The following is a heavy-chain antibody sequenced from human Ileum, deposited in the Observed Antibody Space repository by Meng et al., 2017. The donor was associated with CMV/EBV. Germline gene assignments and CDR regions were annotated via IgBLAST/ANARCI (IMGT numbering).Heavy chain of an antibody. D-gene: IGHD4-23*01. CDR3: AYEKGYGGNSILWFDP. CDR1: GFTFSGYF. J-gene: IGHJ5*02. Sequence: ASVKVSCKASGFTFSGYFMHWVRQAPGQGLEWMGWINLNTGGTNYAQKFQGRVTMTRDTSIRSAYMDLRRLRSDDTAVYYCAYEKGYGGNSILWFDPWGQGTLVTVSS. V-gene: IGHV1-2*02. CDR2: INLNTGGT.